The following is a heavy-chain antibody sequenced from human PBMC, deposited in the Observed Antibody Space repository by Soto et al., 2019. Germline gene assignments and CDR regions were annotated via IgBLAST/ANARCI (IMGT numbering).Heavy chain of an antibody. CDR2: IFPSDSDT. D-gene: IGHD2-21*02. Sequence: GESLKISCRTSGYRFTSYWIAWVRQMPGKGLEWMGIIFPSDSDTRYSPSLQGQVTISADRSTSTVFLQWASLKASDTAVYFCARKDKSGDFNWFDPWGHGTLCTASS. CDR3: ARKDKSGDFNWFDP. J-gene: IGHJ5*02. V-gene: IGHV5-51*01. CDR1: GYRFTSYW.